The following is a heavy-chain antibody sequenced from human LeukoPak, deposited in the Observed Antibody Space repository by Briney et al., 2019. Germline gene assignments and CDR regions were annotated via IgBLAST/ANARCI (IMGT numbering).Heavy chain of an antibody. CDR1: GFNFISYS. CDR3: TRDQAVRYAFDI. J-gene: IGHJ3*02. CDR2: ISGRSVFI. D-gene: IGHD3-10*01. V-gene: IGHV3-21*01. Sequence: WGSLRLSCEASGFNFISYSMGRVGQAPGKGLEWVASISGRSVFISYSDSVKGRFTISRDNTKNSLFLELSSLRPDDTAVYYCTRDQAVRYAFDIWGQGSVVTVSS.